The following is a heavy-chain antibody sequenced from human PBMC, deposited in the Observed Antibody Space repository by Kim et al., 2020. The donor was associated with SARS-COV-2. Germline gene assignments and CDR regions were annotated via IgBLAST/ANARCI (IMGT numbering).Heavy chain of an antibody. CDR2: IKEDGSEK. V-gene: IGHV3-7*03. D-gene: IGHD6-6*01. Sequence: GGSLRLSCAASGFTFGSYWMTWVRQAPGKGLEWVANIKEDGSEKHYVDSLEGRFTISRDNAKNSLFLQMSRLSADDTAGYYCAREDSRSSHFDYWGQGARGTVSS. CDR1: GFTFGSYW. CDR3: AREDSRSSHFDY. J-gene: IGHJ4*02.